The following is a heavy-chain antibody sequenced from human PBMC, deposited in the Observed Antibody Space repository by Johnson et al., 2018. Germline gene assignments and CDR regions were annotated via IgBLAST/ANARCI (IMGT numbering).Heavy chain of an antibody. CDR2: ISGSGGST. J-gene: IGHJ6*02. D-gene: IGHD2/OR15-2a*01. CDR3: ERDVNGMDV. Sequence: VQLVESGGGLVQPGGSLRLSCAASGFPFCSYAMSWVRQAPGKGLEWVSAISGSGGSTYYADSVKGRFTISRDNAKNSLYLQMNSLRPKDTAVYYCERDVNGMDVWGQGTTVTVSS. CDR1: GFPFCSYA. V-gene: IGHV3-23*04.